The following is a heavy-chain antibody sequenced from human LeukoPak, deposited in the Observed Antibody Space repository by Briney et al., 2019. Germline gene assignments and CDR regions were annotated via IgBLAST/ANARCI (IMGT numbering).Heavy chain of an antibody. CDR3: ARNAQQSNWFDP. J-gene: IGHJ5*02. D-gene: IGHD1/OR15-1a*01. Sequence: GESLKISCKGSGYSFTTYWIGWVRQMPGKGLEWMGIINPGDSTTKYSPSFQGQVTISADRSISTAYLQWSSLKASDTAIYYCARNAQQSNWFDPWGQGTLVTVSP. CDR2: INPGDSTT. CDR1: GYSFTTYW. V-gene: IGHV5-51*01.